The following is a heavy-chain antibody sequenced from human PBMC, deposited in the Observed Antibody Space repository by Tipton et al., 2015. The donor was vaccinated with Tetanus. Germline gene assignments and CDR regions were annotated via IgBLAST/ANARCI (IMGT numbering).Heavy chain of an antibody. CDR2: TSGGGRT. V-gene: IGHV3-53*01. J-gene: IGHJ4*02. CDR3: ARTKRHNWNDEDYLDF. D-gene: IGHD1-1*01. Sequence: SLRLSCAASGFSVSSDYMSWVRQAPGKGLQWVSVTSGGGRTFYADSVKGRFTTSRDNSKNTVYLQMNNLRADDTAVYYCARTKRHNWNDEDYLDFWGQGTLVTVSS. CDR1: GFSVSSDY.